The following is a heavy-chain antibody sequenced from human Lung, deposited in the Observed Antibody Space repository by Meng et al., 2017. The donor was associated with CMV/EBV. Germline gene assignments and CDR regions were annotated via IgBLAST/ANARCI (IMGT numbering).Heavy chain of an antibody. CDR2: ISAYNGNT. V-gene: IGHV1-18*01. D-gene: IGHD2-2*01. CDR1: GYTFTTYG. Sequence: VQMVQAEPEVKQPGASVKVSCKASGYTFTTYGISWVRQAPGQGLEWMGWISAYNGNTKYSEKFQSRVTITRDTAASTAYMELSSLRSEDSAVYYCARTGCSSSSCYDYWGQGTLVTVSS. J-gene: IGHJ4*02. CDR3: ARTGCSSSSCYDY.